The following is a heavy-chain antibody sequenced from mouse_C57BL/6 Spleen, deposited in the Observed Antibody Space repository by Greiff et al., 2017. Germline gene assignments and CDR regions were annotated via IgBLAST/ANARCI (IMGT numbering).Heavy chain of an antibody. CDR1: GYAFSSSW. J-gene: IGHJ3*01. D-gene: IGHD1-1*01. CDR3: ARALKYYGSSEGFAY. Sequence: VKLVESGPELVKPGASVKISCKASGYAFSSSWMNWVKQRPGQGLEWIGRIYPGDGDTNYNGKFKGKATLTADKSSSTAYMQLSSLTSEDSAVYFCARALKYYGSSEGFAYWGQGTLVTVSA. CDR2: IYPGDGDT. V-gene: IGHV1-82*01.